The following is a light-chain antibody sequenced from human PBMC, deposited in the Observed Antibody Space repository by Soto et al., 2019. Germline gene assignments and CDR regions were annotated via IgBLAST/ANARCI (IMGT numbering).Light chain of an antibody. J-gene: IGLJ3*02. CDR1: TSNIGGNF. CDR2: RDN. V-gene: IGLV1-47*01. CDR3: AAWDASLRGL. Sequence: QSVRTQPPSASGTPGQRVTYSCSGSTSNIGGNFVYWYQQFPGMAPKLLIYRDNQRPSGVPDRFSGSKSGTSASLAINGLRSEDEADYYCAAWDASLRGLFGGATKLTVL.